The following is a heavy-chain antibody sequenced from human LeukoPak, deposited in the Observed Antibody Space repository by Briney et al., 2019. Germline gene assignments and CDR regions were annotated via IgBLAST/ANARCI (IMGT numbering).Heavy chain of an antibody. J-gene: IGHJ6*03. CDR3: ARGVGDGYNYDYYYYMDV. CDR1: GYTFTSYG. V-gene: IGHV1-18*01. D-gene: IGHD5-24*01. CDR2: ISAYNGNT. Sequence: ASVKVSCKASGYTFTSYGISWVRQAPGQGLEWMGWISAYNGNTNYAQKLQGRVTMTTDTSTSTAYMELRSLRSDDTAVYYCARGVGDGYNYDYYYYMDVWGKGTTVTVSS.